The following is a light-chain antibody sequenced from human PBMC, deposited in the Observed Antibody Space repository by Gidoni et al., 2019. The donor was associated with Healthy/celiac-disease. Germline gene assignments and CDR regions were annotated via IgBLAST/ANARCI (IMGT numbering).Light chain of an antibody. J-gene: IGKJ2*01. V-gene: IGKV1-5*03. CDR2: KAS. CDR3: QKYNSYLYT. Sequence: DIQMTQSPSTLSASVGDRVTITCRASQSISSWLAWYQQKPGKAPKLLIYKASSLESGVPARFSGSGSGTEFTLTISSLQPDDFATYYCQKYNSYLYTVGQGTKLEIK. CDR1: QSISSW.